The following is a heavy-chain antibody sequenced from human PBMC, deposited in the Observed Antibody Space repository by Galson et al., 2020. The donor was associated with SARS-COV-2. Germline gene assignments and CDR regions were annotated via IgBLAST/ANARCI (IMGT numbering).Heavy chain of an antibody. CDR2: ISSDGSNS. CDR1: GFTFSNYV. D-gene: IGHD1-26*01. CDR3: ARGGEWELPYYFDY. Sequence: GGSLRLSCAAFGFTFSNYVMHWVRQAPGKGPEWVAVISSDGSNSFYADSLKGRFTISRDNSKSTLYLQMNSLRAEDTAVYYCARGGEWELPYYFDYWGQGILVAVSS. V-gene: IGHV3-30*04. J-gene: IGHJ4*02.